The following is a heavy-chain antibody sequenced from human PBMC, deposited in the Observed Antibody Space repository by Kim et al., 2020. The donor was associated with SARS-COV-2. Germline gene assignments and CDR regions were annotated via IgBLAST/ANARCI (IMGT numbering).Heavy chain of an antibody. Sequence: SQTLSLTCAISGDSVSSNSAAWNWIRQSPSRGLEWLGRTYYRSKWYYDYAIAVKSRITLNPDTSKNQFSLQLNSVTPEDTAVYYCGGGCGWNIWGQGTLVTVS. V-gene: IGHV6-1*01. J-gene: IGHJ4*02. D-gene: IGHD1-1*01. CDR2: TYYRSKWYY. CDR3: GGGCGWNI. CDR1: GDSVSSNSAA.